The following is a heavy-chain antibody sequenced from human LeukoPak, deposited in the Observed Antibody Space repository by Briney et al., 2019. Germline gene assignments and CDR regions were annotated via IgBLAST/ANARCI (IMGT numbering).Heavy chain of an antibody. D-gene: IGHD3-22*01. CDR3: ARDRYYYDSSARYFDY. V-gene: IGHV4-4*07. CDR1: GGSISSYY. CDR2: IHTSGST. J-gene: IGHJ4*02. Sequence: SETLSLTCTVTGGSISSYYWSWIRQPAGKGLEWIGRIHTSGSTNYSPSLKSRVTMSVDTSKNQFSLKLSSVTAADTAVYYCARDRYYYDSSARYFDYWGQGTLVTVSS.